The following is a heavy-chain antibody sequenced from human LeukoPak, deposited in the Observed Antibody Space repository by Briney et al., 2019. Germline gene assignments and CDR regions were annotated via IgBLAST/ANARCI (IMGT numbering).Heavy chain of an antibody. J-gene: IGHJ4*02. D-gene: IGHD3-10*01. CDR2: ISSSSSTI. Sequence: PGGSLRLSCAASGFTFSSYSMNWVRQAPGKGLEWVSYISSSSSTIYYADSVKGRFTISRDNAKNSLYLQMNSLRAEDTAVYYCARDRRHYYGSGSYGSDYWGQGTLVTVSS. V-gene: IGHV3-48*01. CDR1: GFTFSSYS. CDR3: ARDRRHYYGSGSYGSDY.